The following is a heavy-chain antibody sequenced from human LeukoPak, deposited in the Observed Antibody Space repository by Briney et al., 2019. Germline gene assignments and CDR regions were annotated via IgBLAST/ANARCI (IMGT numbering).Heavy chain of an antibody. V-gene: IGHV1-18*04. J-gene: IGHJ5*02. D-gene: IGHD6-19*01. CDR1: GYTFTGYY. CDR3: ARDFRTGIAVAGKVWFDP. CDR2: ISAYNGNT. Sequence: GASVKVSCKASGYTFTGYYMHWVRQAPGQGLEWMGWISAYNGNTNYAQKLQGRVTMTTDTSTSTAYMELRSLRSDDTAVYYCARDFRTGIAVAGKVWFDPWGQGTLVTVSS.